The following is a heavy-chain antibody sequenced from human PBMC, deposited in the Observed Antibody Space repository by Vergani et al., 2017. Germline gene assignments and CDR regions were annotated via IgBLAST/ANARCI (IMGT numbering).Heavy chain of an antibody. V-gene: IGHV4-61*02. D-gene: IGHD2-15*01. CDR3: ARSRPYCTSGSCPAI. CDR2: IHTGGST. CDR1: GESIRSGSHY. J-gene: IGHJ4*02. Sequence: QLQLQESGPGLLKPSQTLSLTCTVSGESIRSGSHYWSWIRQPAGKGPEWIGHIHTGGSTDLNPSFKSRVSISVDTSESQFSLKLNSVTVADTAVYYCARSRPYCTSGSCPAIWGQGTLVTVSS.